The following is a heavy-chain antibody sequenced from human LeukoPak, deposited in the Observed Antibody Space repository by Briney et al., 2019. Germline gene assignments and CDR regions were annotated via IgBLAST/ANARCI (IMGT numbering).Heavy chain of an antibody. CDR1: GFTFSSYG. V-gene: IGHV3-33*01. Sequence: PGGSLRLSCAASGFTFSSYGMHWVRRAPGKGLEWVAVIWYDGSNKYYADSVKGRFTISRDNSKNTLYLQMNSLRAEDTAVYYCASTIAANYYGSGSLYYYYYGMDVWGKGTTVTVSS. J-gene: IGHJ6*04. CDR2: IWYDGSNK. D-gene: IGHD3-10*01. CDR3: ASTIAANYYGSGSLYYYYYGMDV.